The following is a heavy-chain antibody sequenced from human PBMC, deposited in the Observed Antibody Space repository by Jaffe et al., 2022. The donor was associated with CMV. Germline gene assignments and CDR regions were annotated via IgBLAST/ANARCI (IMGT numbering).Heavy chain of an antibody. CDR3: ARGGSCTNGVCLNFDY. V-gene: IGHV1-46*01. CDR2: INPSGGST. Sequence: QVQLVQSGAEVKKPGASVKVSCKASGYTFTSYYMHWVRQAPGQGLEWMGIINPSGGSTSYAQKFQGRVTMTRDTSTSTVYMELSSLRSEDTAVYYCARGGSCTNGVCLNFDYWGQGTLVTVSS. J-gene: IGHJ4*02. D-gene: IGHD2-8*01. CDR1: GYTFTSYY.